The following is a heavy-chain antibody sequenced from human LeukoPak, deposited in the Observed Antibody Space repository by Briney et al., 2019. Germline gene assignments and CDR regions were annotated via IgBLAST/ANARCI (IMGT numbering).Heavy chain of an antibody. CDR3: ARQSSTGDFDY. D-gene: IGHD2-2*01. CDR2: IYPGDSHT. CDR1: GYTFSTYW. J-gene: IGHJ4*02. V-gene: IGHV5-51*01. Sequence: GESLKISCKGSGYTFSTYWIGWVRQMPGKGLEWMGIIYPGDSHTRNSPSFQGQVTISADKSMSTAYLQWSSLKASDTAMYYCARQSSTGDFDYWGQGTLVTVSS.